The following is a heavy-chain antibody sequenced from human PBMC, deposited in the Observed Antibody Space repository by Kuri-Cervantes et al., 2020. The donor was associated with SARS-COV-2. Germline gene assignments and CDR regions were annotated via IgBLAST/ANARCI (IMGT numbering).Heavy chain of an antibody. CDR2: IIPIFGTA. J-gene: IGHJ4*02. CDR3: ARDLYYYDSSGTFDY. CDR1: GYTFTGYY. Sequence: SVKVSCKASGYTFTGYYMHWVRQAPGQRLEWMGGIIPIFGTANYAQKFQGRVTITADESTSTAYMELSSLRSEDTAVYYCARDLYYYDSSGTFDYWGQGTLVTVSS. V-gene: IGHV1-69*13. D-gene: IGHD3-22*01.